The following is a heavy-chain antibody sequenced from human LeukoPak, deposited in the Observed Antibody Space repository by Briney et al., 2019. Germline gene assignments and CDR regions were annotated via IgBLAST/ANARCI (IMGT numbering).Heavy chain of an antibody. CDR2: IAPSDSFT. CDR1: GYSFTDYW. Sequence: GESLKISCKGSGYSFTDYWISWVRQMPGKGLEWMGRIAPSDSFTNYSPSFHGHVTISSDKSISTAYLQWSSLKASGTAIYYCARHGEYSTSWYYFDYWGQGTLVTVSS. D-gene: IGHD6-13*01. CDR3: ARHGEYSTSWYYFDY. J-gene: IGHJ4*02. V-gene: IGHV5-10-1*01.